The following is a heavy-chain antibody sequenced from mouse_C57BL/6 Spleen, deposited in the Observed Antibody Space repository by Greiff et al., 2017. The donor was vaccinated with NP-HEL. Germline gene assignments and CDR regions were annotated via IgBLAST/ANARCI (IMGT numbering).Heavy chain of an antibody. D-gene: IGHD3-1*01. CDR1: GYTFTSYW. V-gene: IGHV1-50*01. J-gene: IGHJ2*01. CDR2: IDPSDSYT. CDR3: ARSQLKDY. Sequence: QVQLQQPWAELVKPGASVKLSCKASGYTFTSYWMQWVKQRPGQGLEWIGEIDPSDSYTNYNQKFKGKATLTVDTSSSTAYMQLSSLTSEDSAVYYCARSQLKDYWGQGTTLTVSS.